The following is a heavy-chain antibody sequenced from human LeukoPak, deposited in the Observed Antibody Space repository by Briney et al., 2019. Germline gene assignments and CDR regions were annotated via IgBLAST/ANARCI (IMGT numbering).Heavy chain of an antibody. J-gene: IGHJ4*02. CDR1: GFTFSDYD. D-gene: IGHD3-22*01. CDR3: ARGVDYYENSGTIDY. Sequence: GGSLRLPCTASGFTFSDYDMHWVRQPPGKGLEWVTFIWYDGSDKNYEDSVKGRFTISRDNSKNTLYLQMNSLRAEDTAVYYCARGVDYYENSGTIDYWGQGTLVTVSS. V-gene: IGHV3-33*01. CDR2: IWYDGSDK.